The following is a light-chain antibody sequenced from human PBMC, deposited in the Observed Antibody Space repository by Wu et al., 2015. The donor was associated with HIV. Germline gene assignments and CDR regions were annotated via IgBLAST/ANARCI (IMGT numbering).Light chain of an antibody. V-gene: IGKV3-20*01. Sequence: EIVLRQSPGTLSMSPGERVILSCRASQNVGSRSLAWYQQKPGQAPRLLISAATSRATGIPDRFSGFGAGTDFSLIISRLEPEDFGVYYCQQYGSSPITFGQGTRLXIK. CDR1: QNVGSRS. CDR3: QQYGSSPIT. CDR2: AAT. J-gene: IGKJ5*01.